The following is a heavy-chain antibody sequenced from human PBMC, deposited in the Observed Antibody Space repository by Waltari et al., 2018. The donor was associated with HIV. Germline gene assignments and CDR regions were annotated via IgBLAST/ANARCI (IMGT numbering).Heavy chain of an antibody. J-gene: IGHJ4*02. V-gene: IGHV3-23*01. D-gene: IGHD3-10*01. CDR1: GLTFSTYA. Sequence: EVQLLESGGGLVQPGGSLRLSCAASGLTFSTYAMSWVRQAPGKGLEWVSGISSGGGSTYYADSVKGQFTISRDNFKSTLYLQMNSLRADDTAVYYCAKAPYGSDWGQGTLLTVSS. CDR2: ISSGGGST. CDR3: AKAPYGSD.